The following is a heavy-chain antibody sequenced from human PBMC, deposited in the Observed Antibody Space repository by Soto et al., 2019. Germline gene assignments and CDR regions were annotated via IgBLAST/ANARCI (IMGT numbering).Heavy chain of an antibody. D-gene: IGHD4-17*01. V-gene: IGHV4-39*01. J-gene: IGHJ3*02. CDR1: GGSISSSSYY. CDR3: ARLPILGYGDYVGAFDI. Sequence: QLQLQESGPGLVKPSETLSLTCTVSGGSISSSSYYWGWIRQPPGKGLEWIGSIYYSGSTYYNPSLKSRVTISVDTSKTQFSLKLSSVTAADTAVYYCARLPILGYGDYVGAFDIWGQGTMVTVSS. CDR2: IYYSGST.